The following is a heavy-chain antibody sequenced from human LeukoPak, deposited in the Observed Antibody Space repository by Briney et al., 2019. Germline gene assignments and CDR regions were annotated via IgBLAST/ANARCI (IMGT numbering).Heavy chain of an antibody. CDR3: ALGYSYGYVFDY. V-gene: IGHV1-2*02. CDR1: GYTLTELS. CDR2: INPNSGGT. Sequence: ASVKVSCKVSGYTLTELSMHWVRQAPGQGLEWMGWINPNSGGTNYAQKFQGRVTMTRDTSISTAYMELSRLRSDDTAVYYCALGYSYGYVFDYWGQGTLVTVSS. D-gene: IGHD5-18*01. J-gene: IGHJ4*02.